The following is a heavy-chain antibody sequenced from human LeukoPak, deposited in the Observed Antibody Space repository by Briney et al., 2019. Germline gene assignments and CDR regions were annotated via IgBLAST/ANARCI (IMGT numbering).Heavy chain of an antibody. CDR2: INHSGST. Sequence: SETLSLTCAVYGGSFSGYYWSWVRQPPGKGLEWIGEINHSGSTNYNPSLKSRVTISVDTSKNQFSLKLSSVTAADTAVCYCARRRLGARAADFDYWGQGTLVTVSS. V-gene: IGHV4-34*01. J-gene: IGHJ4*02. CDR3: ARRRLGARAADFDY. D-gene: IGHD1-26*01. CDR1: GGSFSGYY.